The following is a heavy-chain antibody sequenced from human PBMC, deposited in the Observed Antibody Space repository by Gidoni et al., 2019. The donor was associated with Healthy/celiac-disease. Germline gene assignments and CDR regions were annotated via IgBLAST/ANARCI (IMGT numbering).Heavy chain of an antibody. CDR2: INWKGST. Sequence: EVHLVESGGGVVRPGGSLRLSWAASGFILCVYGMSWVRQVPGKGREWVAGINWKGSTGYVDSVKGRFIISRDNAKNSLYLQMNSLRAEDTALYHCARSGSSSSWELFGEFDPWGQGTLVTVSS. CDR1: GFILCVYG. CDR3: ARSGSSSSWELFGEFDP. V-gene: IGHV3-20*01. J-gene: IGHJ5*02. D-gene: IGHD1-26*01.